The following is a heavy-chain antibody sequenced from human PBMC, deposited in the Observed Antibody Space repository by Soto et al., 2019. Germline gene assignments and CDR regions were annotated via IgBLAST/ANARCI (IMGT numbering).Heavy chain of an antibody. CDR2: IVVGSGNT. V-gene: IGHV1-58*01. Sequence: ASVKVSCKASGFTFTSSAVQWVRQARGQRLEWIGWIVVGSGNTNYAQKFQERVTITRDMSTSTAYMELSSLRSEDTAVYYCAAFTPAARKRAFDIWGQGTMVTVSS. CDR1: GFTFTSSA. CDR3: AAFTPAARKRAFDI. J-gene: IGHJ3*02. D-gene: IGHD2-2*01.